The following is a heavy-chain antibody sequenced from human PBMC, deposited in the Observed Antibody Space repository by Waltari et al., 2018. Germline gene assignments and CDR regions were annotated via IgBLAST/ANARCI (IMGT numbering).Heavy chain of an antibody. D-gene: IGHD6-13*01. CDR1: GYSITSGYY. CDR3: AREFPSSSWVRRAFDI. J-gene: IGHJ3*02. Sequence: QVQLQESGPGLVKPSETLSLTCTVSGYSITSGYYWGCIRQPPGKGLEWIGSIYHSGSTNYNPSLKSRVTISVDTSKNQFSLKLSSVTAADTAVYYCAREFPSSSWVRRAFDIWGQGTMVTVSS. V-gene: IGHV4-38-2*02. CDR2: IYHSGST.